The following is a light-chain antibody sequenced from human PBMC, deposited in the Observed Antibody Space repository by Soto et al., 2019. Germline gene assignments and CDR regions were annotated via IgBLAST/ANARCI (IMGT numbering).Light chain of an antibody. Sequence: QSALTQPASVSGSPGQSITISCTGTNGDVGGYNYVSWYQQHPGKAPKLMIYDVSNRPSGVSNRFSGSKSGNTASLTISGLQAEDEADYYCSSYAGSSTLGVFGGGTQLTVL. CDR3: SSYAGSSTLGV. V-gene: IGLV2-14*01. CDR2: DVS. J-gene: IGLJ2*01. CDR1: NGDVGGYNY.